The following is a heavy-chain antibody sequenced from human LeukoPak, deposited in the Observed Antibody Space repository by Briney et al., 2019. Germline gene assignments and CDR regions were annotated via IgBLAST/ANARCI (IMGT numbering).Heavy chain of an antibody. Sequence: SETLSLTCTVSGDSISDRYYYWAWIRQPPGKGLEWIGSIYFSGETYYNPSLRSRVTISVDTSKNQFSLTLTSVTVADTSVYYCARRGSLLWFDPWGQGTLVTVSS. CDR3: ARRGSLLWFDP. CDR2: IYFSGET. CDR1: GDSISDRYYY. D-gene: IGHD3-10*01. V-gene: IGHV4-39*01. J-gene: IGHJ5*02.